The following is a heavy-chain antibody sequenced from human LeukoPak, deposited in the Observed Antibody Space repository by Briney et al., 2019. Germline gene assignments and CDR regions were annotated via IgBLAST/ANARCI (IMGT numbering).Heavy chain of an antibody. CDR3: ARDPYYYDSSGYSGWAFDI. V-gene: IGHV4-59*12. D-gene: IGHD3-22*01. Sequence: SETLSLTCTVSGGSISSYYWSWIRQPPGKGLEWLGYIYYSGSTNYNPSLKSRVTISVDTSKNQFSLKLSSVTAADTAVYYCARDPYYYDSSGYSGWAFDIWGQGTMVTVSS. CDR2: IYYSGST. CDR1: GGSISSYY. J-gene: IGHJ3*02.